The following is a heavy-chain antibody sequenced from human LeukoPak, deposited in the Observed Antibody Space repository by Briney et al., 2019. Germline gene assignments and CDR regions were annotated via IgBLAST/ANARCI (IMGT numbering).Heavy chain of an antibody. CDR1: GFTFSSYG. Sequence: GGSPRLSCAASGFTFSSYGMHWVRQAPGKGLEWVAVISYDGSNKYYADSVKGRFTISRDNSKNTLYLQMNSLRAEDTAVYYCARGATYAYYQDYWGQGTLVTVSS. V-gene: IGHV3-30*03. CDR3: ARGATYAYYQDY. CDR2: ISYDGSNK. J-gene: IGHJ4*02. D-gene: IGHD1-26*01.